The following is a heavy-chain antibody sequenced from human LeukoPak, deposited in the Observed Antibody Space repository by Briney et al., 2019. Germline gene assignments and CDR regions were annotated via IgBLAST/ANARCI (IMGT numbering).Heavy chain of an antibody. CDR2: IYYSGST. Sequence: PSQTLSLTCTVSGGSISSGGYYWSWIRQHPGKGLESIGYIYYSGSTNYNPSLKSRVIISVDTSQTQFSLNLSSVTAADTAVYYCARDLVTTVGNYGMDVWRQGTTVTVSS. CDR1: GGSISSGGYY. J-gene: IGHJ6*02. CDR3: ARDLVTTVGNYGMDV. D-gene: IGHD4-11*01. V-gene: IGHV4-31*03.